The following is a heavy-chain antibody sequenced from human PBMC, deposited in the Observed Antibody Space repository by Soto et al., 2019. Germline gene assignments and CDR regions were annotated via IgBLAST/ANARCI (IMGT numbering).Heavy chain of an antibody. V-gene: IGHV1-18*01. CDR2: ISAHNGNT. Sequence: QVHLVQSGAEVKKPGASVKVSCKASGYTFTSYGITWVRQAPGQGLEWMGWISAHNGNTDYAQKLQGRVIVTRDTSTGTAYMELRSLRSVETAVYYCARGRYGDYWGQGALVTVSS. J-gene: IGHJ4*02. CDR3: ARGRYGDY. D-gene: IGHD1-1*01. CDR1: GYTFTSYG.